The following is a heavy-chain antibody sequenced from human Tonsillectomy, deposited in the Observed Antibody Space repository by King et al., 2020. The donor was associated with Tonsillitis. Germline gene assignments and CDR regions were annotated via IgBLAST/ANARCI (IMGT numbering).Heavy chain of an antibody. J-gene: IGHJ5*02. CDR2: INPNSGGT. CDR1: GYTFTGYY. Sequence: QLVQSGAEVKKPGASVKVSCKASGYTFTGYYMHWVRQAPGQGLEWMGWINPNSGGTNYAPKFQGRVTMTRDTSISTAYMELGRLRSDDTAVYYCARGGIRGLYGWFDPWGQGTLVTVSS. V-gene: IGHV1-2*02. D-gene: IGHD2-8*01. CDR3: ARGGIRGLYGWFDP.